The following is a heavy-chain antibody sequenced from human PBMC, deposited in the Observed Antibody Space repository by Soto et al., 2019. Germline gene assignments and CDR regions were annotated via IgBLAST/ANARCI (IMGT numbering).Heavy chain of an antibody. D-gene: IGHD3-22*01. J-gene: IGHJ4*02. CDR1: GFTFSSYW. V-gene: IGHV3-7*01. CDR2: IKQDGVEK. Sequence: EVQLVESGGGLGQPEGSLRLSCAASGFTFSSYWMSWVRQAPVKGLEWVDNIKQDGVEKYYVDSVKGRFRIARDNAKNSLYLQMNSLRAEDTAVYYCARSRYYDSSAYRTFDYWGQGTLGNVSS. CDR3: ARSRYYDSSAYRTFDY.